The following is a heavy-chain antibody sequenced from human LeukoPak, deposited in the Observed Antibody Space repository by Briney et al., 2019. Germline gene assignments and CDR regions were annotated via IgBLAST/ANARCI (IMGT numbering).Heavy chain of an antibody. D-gene: IGHD5-24*01. CDR1: GFTFSNAW. V-gene: IGHV3-15*01. CDR3: TTDFYDGDGYKLDY. J-gene: IGHJ4*02. CDR2: IKSKTDGGTT. Sequence: GGSLRLSCAASGFTFSNAWMSWVRQAPGKGLEWVGRIKSKTDGGTTDYAAPVKGRFTISRDDSKNTLYLQMNSLKTGDTAVYYCTTDFYDGDGYKLDYWGQGTLVTVSS.